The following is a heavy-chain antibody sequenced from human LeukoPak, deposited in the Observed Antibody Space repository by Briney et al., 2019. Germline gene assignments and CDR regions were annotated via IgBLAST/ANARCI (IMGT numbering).Heavy chain of an antibody. Sequence: ASVKVSCKASGYTFTGYYMHWVRQAPGQGLEWMGWINPNSGGTNYAQKFQGRVTMTRDTSISTAYMELSRLRSDDTAVYYCARVTAAAAEYFQHWGQGTLVTVSS. J-gene: IGHJ1*01. V-gene: IGHV1-2*02. CDR1: GYTFTGYY. D-gene: IGHD6-13*01. CDR2: INPNSGGT. CDR3: ARVTAAAAEYFQH.